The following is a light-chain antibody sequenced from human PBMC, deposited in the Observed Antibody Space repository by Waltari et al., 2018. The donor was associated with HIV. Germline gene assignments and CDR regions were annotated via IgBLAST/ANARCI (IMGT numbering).Light chain of an antibody. CDR3: QAWGRSTSGV. J-gene: IGLJ2*01. Sequence: YEVTQPPSVAVSPGQTASITCSGYELGDKYTCWYQQRPGQSPILVIYQDNKRPSGIPERFSASRSGHTATLTISGTLPIDEADYYCQAWGRSTSGVFGRGTKLTVL. CDR1: ELGDKY. V-gene: IGLV3-1*01. CDR2: QDN.